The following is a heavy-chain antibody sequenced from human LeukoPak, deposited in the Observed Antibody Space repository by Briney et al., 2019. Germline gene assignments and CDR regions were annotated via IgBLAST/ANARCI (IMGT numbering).Heavy chain of an antibody. V-gene: IGHV1-2*02. D-gene: IGHD2-2*01. CDR2: INPTTGGT. CDR1: GYTFTGNY. CDR3: ARGGATVVGPRADWFDA. J-gene: IGHJ5*02. Sequence: ASVKVSCTSSGYTFTGNYLTWVRQAPGQGFEWMGWINPTTGGTNYAQKFQGRVTMTRDTYINTVYMELTGLISDDTAVYYCARGGATVVGPRADWFDAWGQGTLVTVSS.